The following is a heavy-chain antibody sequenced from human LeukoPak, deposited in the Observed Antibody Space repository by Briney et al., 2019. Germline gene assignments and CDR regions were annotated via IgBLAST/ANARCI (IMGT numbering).Heavy chain of an antibody. CDR3: ARDREYCSGGSCYFHYYGMDV. Sequence: SQTLSLTCVISGDSVSSNSAAWNWIRQSPSRGLEWLGKTYYRSKWYNDYAVSVKSRITINPDTSKNQFSLQLNSVTPEDTAVYYCARDREYCSGGSCYFHYYGMDVWGQGTTVTVSS. CDR1: GDSVSSNSAA. D-gene: IGHD2-15*01. CDR2: TYYRSKWYN. V-gene: IGHV6-1*01. J-gene: IGHJ6*02.